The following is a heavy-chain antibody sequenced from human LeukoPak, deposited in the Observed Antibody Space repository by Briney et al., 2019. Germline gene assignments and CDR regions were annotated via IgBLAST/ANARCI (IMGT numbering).Heavy chain of an antibody. J-gene: IGHJ5*02. D-gene: IGHD5-24*01. CDR3: ARKRWLPPTMNWFDP. V-gene: IGHV4-34*01. CDR2: IHHSGST. Sequence: SETLSLTCVVHSGSFSGYFWSWIRQPPGEGLEWIGEIHHSGSTNYNPSLKSRVTVSVDTSKNHFSLKLSSVTAADTAVYYCARKRWLPPTMNWFDPWGQGTLVTVSS. CDR1: SGSFSGYF.